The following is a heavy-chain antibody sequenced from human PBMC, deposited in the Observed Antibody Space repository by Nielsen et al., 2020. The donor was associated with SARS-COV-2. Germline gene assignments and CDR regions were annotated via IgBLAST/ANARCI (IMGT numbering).Heavy chain of an antibody. D-gene: IGHD1-26*01. CDR1: GGSISSSNW. J-gene: IGHJ4*02. CDR2: IYHSGST. CDR3: ASTDSGSYAFDY. Sequence: SETLSLTCTVSGGSISSSNWWSWVRQPPGKGLEWLGEIYHSGSTNYNPSLKSRVTISVDKSKNQFSLKLSSVTAADTAVYYCASTDSGSYAFDYWGQGTLVTVSS. V-gene: IGHV4-4*02.